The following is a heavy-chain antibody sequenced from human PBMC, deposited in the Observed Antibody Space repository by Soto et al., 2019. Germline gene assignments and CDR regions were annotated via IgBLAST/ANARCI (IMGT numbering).Heavy chain of an antibody. D-gene: IGHD3-10*01. Sequence: EVQLLQSGGGFRPPGGSVRLSCATSGFTFNTYPMTWVRQAPGKGLEWVASISSTAGRTSSYADSGKGRFAIARNFSDNSVYLEMNNLRVDDTAVYFCAKGVLSFHYGMEVWGQGTTVTVSS. CDR1: GFTFNTYP. V-gene: IGHV3-23*01. J-gene: IGHJ6*02. CDR2: ISSTAGRTS. CDR3: AKGVLSFHYGMEV.